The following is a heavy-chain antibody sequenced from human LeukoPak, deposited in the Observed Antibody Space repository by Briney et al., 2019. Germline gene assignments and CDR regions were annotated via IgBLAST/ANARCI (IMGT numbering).Heavy chain of an antibody. D-gene: IGHD6-19*01. J-gene: IGHJ4*02. Sequence: ASVKVSCKASGYTFTSYGISWVRQAPGQGLEWMGWISAYNGNTNYAQKLQGRVTMTTDTSTSTAYMELRSLRSDDTAVYYCGGGPRVIAGAGRWGGGYWGQGTLVTVSS. CDR1: GYTFTSYG. CDR2: ISAYNGNT. V-gene: IGHV1-18*01. CDR3: GGGPRVIAGAGRWGGGY.